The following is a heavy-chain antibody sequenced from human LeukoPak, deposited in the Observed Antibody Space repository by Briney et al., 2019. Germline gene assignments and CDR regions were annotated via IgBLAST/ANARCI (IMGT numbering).Heavy chain of an antibody. D-gene: IGHD3-3*01. CDR3: AKGAYDFWSGHYYYYYYMDV. CDR1: GFTFSSYS. CDR2: ISSSSSYI. J-gene: IGHJ6*03. Sequence: GGSLRLSCAASGFTFSSYSMNWVRQAPGKGLEWVSSISSSSSYIYYADSVEGRFTISRDNAKNSLYLQMNSLRAEDTAVYYCAKGAYDFWSGHYYYYYYMDVWGKGTTVTVSS. V-gene: IGHV3-21*01.